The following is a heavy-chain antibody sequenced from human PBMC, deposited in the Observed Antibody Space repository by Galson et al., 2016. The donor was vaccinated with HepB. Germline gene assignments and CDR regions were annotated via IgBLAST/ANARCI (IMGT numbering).Heavy chain of an antibody. CDR1: GFTFSTSA. Sequence: SVKVSCKASGFTFSTSAVQWVRQARGQGLEWIGGIVVGNGDTDNAPNFHERVTMTRDMSTSTAYMELSSLRSDDTAVYYCAAASSSYDFWSGYRRIYVLDVWGQGTTVTVSS. CDR2: IVVGNGDT. D-gene: IGHD3/OR15-3a*01. V-gene: IGHV1-58*01. J-gene: IGHJ6*02. CDR3: AAASSSYDFWSGYRRIYVLDV.